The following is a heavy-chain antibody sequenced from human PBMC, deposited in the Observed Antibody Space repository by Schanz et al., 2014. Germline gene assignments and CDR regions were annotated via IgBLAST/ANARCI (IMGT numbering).Heavy chain of an antibody. CDR1: GFTFSSYA. J-gene: IGHJ6*02. Sequence: EVQLVESGGGLVQPGGSLRLSCAASGFTFSSYAMTWVRQAPGMGLEWVSAISGDHRNTFYADSVKGRFTISRDNAKNSLFLQMNSLRAEDTAVYYCLAPDYGMDVWGQGTTVTVSS. V-gene: IGHV3-23*04. CDR2: ISGDHRNT. CDR3: LAPDYGMDV.